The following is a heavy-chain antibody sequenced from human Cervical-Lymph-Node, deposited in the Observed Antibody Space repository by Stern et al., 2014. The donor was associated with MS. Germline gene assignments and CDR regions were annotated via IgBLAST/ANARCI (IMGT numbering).Heavy chain of an antibody. CDR2: INPNSGGT. Sequence: DQLVESGAEARAPGASMKVSCKASGYIFTDYYLHWVRQAPGQGLEWLGWINPNSGGTNYAQNFQGRVTMTRDTSNSTAYMELRWLGSADTAVYYCARGSGTAYDLRGDYWGQGTLVTVSS. V-gene: IGHV1-2*02. CDR3: ARGSGTAYDLRGDY. J-gene: IGHJ4*01. D-gene: IGHD3-3*01. CDR1: GYIFTDYY.